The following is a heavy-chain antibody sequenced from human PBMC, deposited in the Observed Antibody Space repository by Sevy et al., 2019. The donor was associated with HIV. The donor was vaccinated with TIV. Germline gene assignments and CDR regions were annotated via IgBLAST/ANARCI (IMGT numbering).Heavy chain of an antibody. CDR1: GYTFTSYG. CDR2: ISAYNGNT. D-gene: IGHD3-16*02. CDR3: ARVNYDYVWGSYRWDYFDY. Sequence: ASVKVSCKASGYTFTSYGISWVRQAPGQGLEWMGWISAYNGNTNYAQKLQGRVTMTTDTSTSTAYMELRSLRSDDTAVYYCARVNYDYVWGSYRWDYFDYWGQGTLVTVSS. J-gene: IGHJ4*02. V-gene: IGHV1-18*01.